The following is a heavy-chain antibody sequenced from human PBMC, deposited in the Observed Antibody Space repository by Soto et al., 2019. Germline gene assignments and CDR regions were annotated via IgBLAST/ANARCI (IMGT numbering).Heavy chain of an antibody. J-gene: IGHJ6*02. CDR1: GFTFSSYS. V-gene: IGHV3-48*02. CDR3: ARDLAARAAYYYYGMDV. Sequence: PGGSLRLSCAASGFTFSSYSMNWVRQAPGKGLEWVSYISSSSSTIYYADSVKGRFTISRDNAKNSLYLQMNSLRDEDTAVYYRARDLAARAAYYYYGMDVWGQGTTVTVSS. CDR2: ISSSSSTI. D-gene: IGHD6-6*01.